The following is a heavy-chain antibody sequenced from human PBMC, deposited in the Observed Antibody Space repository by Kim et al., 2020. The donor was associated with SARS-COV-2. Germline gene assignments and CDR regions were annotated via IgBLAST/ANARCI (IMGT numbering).Heavy chain of an antibody. CDR1: GGSISSYY. CDR2: IYYSGST. J-gene: IGHJ3*02. V-gene: IGHV4-59*08. Sequence: SETLSLTCTVSGGSISSYYWSWIRQPPGKGLEWIGYIYYSGSTNYNPSLKSRVTISVDTSKNQFSLKLSSVTAADTAVYYCARHQKAYDAFDIWGQGTMVTVSS. CDR3: ARHQKAYDAFDI.